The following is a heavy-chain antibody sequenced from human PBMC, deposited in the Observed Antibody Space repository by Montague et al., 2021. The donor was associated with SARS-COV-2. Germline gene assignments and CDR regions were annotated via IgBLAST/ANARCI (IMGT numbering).Heavy chain of an antibody. CDR1: GGSISSYY. J-gene: IGHJ6*03. V-gene: IGHV4-59*01. Sequence: SETLSLTCTVSGGSISSYYWSWIRQPPGKGLEWIGYTYYNGSTNYNPSLKSRVAISVDTSKNQFSLKLSSVTAADTAVYSCARVVGDYDFWSGQYYYYYYMDVWGKGTTVTVSS. D-gene: IGHD3-3*01. CDR3: ARVVGDYDFWSGQYYYYYYMDV. CDR2: TYYNGST.